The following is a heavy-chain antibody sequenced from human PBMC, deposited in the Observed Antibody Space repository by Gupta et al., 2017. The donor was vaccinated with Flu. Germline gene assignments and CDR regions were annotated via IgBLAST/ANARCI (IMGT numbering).Heavy chain of an antibody. CDR1: PGSIASGNHY. D-gene: IGHD3-9*01. J-gene: IGHJ5*02. CDR3: AREELTGYYSSRFDP. V-gene: IGHV4-61*02. Sequence: QVQLLESGPGLAKPSQTLSLTCTVSPGSIASGNHYWSWIRQPAGKGLEWIGRIQARGTTSYKPSLKSRVTISIDTSKKQFSLKLTSVNAADSAVYYCAREELTGYYSSRFDPWGQGTLVTVSS. CDR2: IQARGTT.